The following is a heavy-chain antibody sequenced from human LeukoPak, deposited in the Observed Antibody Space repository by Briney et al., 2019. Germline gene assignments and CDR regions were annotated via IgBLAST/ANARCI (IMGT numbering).Heavy chain of an antibody. CDR3: AKQSNDFWDGYSAPPGYGMDV. V-gene: IGHV3-7*03. J-gene: IGHJ6*02. Sequence: GGSLRLSCAASGFTFSSYWMSWVRQAPGKGLEWVANMNQDGSEKYYVDSVRGRFTISRDNAKNSLYLQMNSLRAEDTAIYYCAKQSNDFWDGYSAPPGYGMDVWGQGTTVTVSS. CDR2: MNQDGSEK. CDR1: GFTFSSYW. D-gene: IGHD3-3*01.